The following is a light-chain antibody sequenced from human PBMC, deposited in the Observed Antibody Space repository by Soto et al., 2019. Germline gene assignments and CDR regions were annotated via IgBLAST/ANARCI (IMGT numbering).Light chain of an antibody. Sequence: AIQMTQSPSSLSASVGDRVTITCRASQGIRIDLGWYQQKPGKAPKLLIYAASNLQSGVPSRLSGSGSGTDFALTISSLQPEDFATYFCLQDFNCPWTFGQGTRVEIK. CDR3: LQDFNCPWT. CDR2: AAS. CDR1: QGIRID. V-gene: IGKV1-6*01. J-gene: IGKJ1*01.